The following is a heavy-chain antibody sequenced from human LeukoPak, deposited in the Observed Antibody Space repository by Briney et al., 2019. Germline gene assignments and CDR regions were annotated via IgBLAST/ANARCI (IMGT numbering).Heavy chain of an antibody. D-gene: IGHD5/OR15-5a*01. J-gene: IGHJ5*02. Sequence: SETLSLTCTVSGGSISGSNYYWAWIRQPPGKGLEWIGSIYYSGNTYCNPSLKSRLTISVDTSKNQYSLNLSSVTAADTAVYYCARHGWVSTSWFDPWGQGTLVTVFS. V-gene: IGHV4-39*01. CDR3: ARHGWVSTSWFDP. CDR2: IYYSGNT. CDR1: GGSISGSNYY.